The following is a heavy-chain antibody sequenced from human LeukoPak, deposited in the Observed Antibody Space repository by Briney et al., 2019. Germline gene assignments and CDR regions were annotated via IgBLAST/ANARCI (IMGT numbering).Heavy chain of an antibody. D-gene: IGHD5-24*01. J-gene: IGHJ2*01. CDR2: INHSGST. CDR1: GGSFSGYY. V-gene: IGHV4-34*01. Sequence: SGTLSLTCAVYGGSFSGYYWSWIRQPPGKGLEWIGEINHSGSTNYNPSLKSRVTISVDTSKNQFSLKLSSVTAADTAVYYCARGRRDGYSGPWYFDLWGRGTLVTVSS. CDR3: ARGRRDGYSGPWYFDL.